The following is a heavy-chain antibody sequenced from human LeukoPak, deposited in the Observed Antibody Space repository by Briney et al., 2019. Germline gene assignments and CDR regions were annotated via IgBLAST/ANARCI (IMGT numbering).Heavy chain of an antibody. V-gene: IGHV3-21*05. CDR2: ISSSSSYI. CDR1: GFTFSSYS. Sequence: GGSLRLSCAASGFTFSSYSMNWVRQAPGKGLEWVSYISSSSSYIYYADSVKGRFTISRDNAKNSLYLQMNSLRAEDTAVYYCAREYSSYAGAFDIWGQGTMVTVSS. J-gene: IGHJ3*02. CDR3: AREYSSYAGAFDI. D-gene: IGHD6-6*01.